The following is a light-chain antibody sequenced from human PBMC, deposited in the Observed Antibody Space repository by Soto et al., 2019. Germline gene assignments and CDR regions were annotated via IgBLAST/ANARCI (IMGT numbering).Light chain of an antibody. Sequence: QSALTQPASVSGSPGQSITISCTGTSRDVGAYNYVSWYQQHPGKAPKLMIYEVNNRPSGVSNRFSGSKSGSTASLTISGVQAEDEADYYCSSYTSSNIHLFGGVTKVTVL. J-gene: IGLJ2*01. V-gene: IGLV2-14*01. CDR3: SSYTSSNIHL. CDR2: EVN. CDR1: SRDVGAYNY.